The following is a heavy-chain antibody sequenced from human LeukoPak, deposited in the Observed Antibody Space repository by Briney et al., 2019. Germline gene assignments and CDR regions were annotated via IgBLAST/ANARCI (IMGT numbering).Heavy chain of an antibody. Sequence: PGVSLRLSCAASGFTLSSYWMSWVRQAPGKGLEWVANIKQDGSEKYYVDSVKGRFTISRDNAKNSLYLQMNSLRAEDTAVYYCARDCSGGSCYRGGYWGQGTLVTVSS. CDR3: ARDCSGGSCYRGGY. J-gene: IGHJ4*02. CDR1: GFTLSSYW. V-gene: IGHV3-7*01. CDR2: IKQDGSEK. D-gene: IGHD2-15*01.